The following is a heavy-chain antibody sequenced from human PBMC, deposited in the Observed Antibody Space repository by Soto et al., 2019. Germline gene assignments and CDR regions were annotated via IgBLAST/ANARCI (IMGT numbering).Heavy chain of an antibody. D-gene: IGHD3-10*01. CDR1: GGSISSDY. Sequence: PSETLSLTCTVSGGSISSDYWNWIRQPPGKGLEWIGYIHSGSTTYSASLRSRVTISVDTSKNQFSLKLSSVTAADTVVYFCARHDGPRSTAYWGQGTLVTVSS. CDR2: IHSGST. J-gene: IGHJ4*02. CDR3: ARHDGPRSTAY. V-gene: IGHV4-59*08.